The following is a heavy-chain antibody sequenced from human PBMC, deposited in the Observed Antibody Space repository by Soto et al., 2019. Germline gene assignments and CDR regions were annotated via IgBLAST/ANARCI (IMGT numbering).Heavy chain of an antibody. CDR3: AKDRVVVIPATIMNYGIDV. D-gene: IGHD2-15*01. V-gene: IGHV3-30*18. J-gene: IGHJ6*02. CDR1: GFTFSSYG. Sequence: AGWSLRLSCAASGFTFSSYGIHWVRQAPGWGLEWVAVISYDGNDRHYAESVKGRFTISRGNSKNTLYLQMNSLRAEETAAYYCAKDRVVVIPATIMNYGIDVWGQGTKVTVSS. CDR2: ISYDGNDR.